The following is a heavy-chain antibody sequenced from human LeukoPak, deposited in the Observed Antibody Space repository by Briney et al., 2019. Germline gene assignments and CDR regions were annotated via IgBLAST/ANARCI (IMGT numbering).Heavy chain of an antibody. CDR3: ARDLWFGEFLFDY. D-gene: IGHD3-10*01. Sequence: PGGSLRLSCAASGFTFSSYSMNWVRQAPGKGLEWVSSISSSSSYIYYADSVKGRFTISRDNAKNSLYLQMNSLRAEDTAVYYCARDLWFGEFLFDYWGQGTLVTVSS. V-gene: IGHV3-21*01. CDR1: GFTFSSYS. CDR2: ISSSSSYI. J-gene: IGHJ4*02.